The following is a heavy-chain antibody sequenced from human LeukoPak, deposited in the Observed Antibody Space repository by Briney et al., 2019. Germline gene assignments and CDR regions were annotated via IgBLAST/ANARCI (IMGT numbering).Heavy chain of an antibody. V-gene: IGHV4-59*01. Sequence: PSETLSLTCTVSGDSISSYYWSWIRQPAGKGLEWIGYIYYSGSTNYNPSLKSRVTISVDTSKNQFSLKLSSVTAADTALYYCARVRIPEAGGFDPWGQGTLVTVSS. J-gene: IGHJ5*02. D-gene: IGHD6-13*01. CDR2: IYYSGST. CDR1: GDSISSYY. CDR3: ARVRIPEAGGFDP.